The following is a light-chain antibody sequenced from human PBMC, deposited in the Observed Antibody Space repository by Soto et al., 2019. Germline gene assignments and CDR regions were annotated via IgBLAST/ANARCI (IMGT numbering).Light chain of an antibody. CDR2: AAS. CDR3: LQDYNYPRT. J-gene: IGKJ1*01. CDR1: QGNRDD. V-gene: IGKV1-6*01. Sequence: AIQMTQSPSSLSASVGDRVTITCRASQGNRDDLGWYQQKPGKAPKLLIYAASSLQSGVPSRFSGSGFGADFTLTISSLQPEDSATYYCLQDYNYPRTFGQGTKVEIK.